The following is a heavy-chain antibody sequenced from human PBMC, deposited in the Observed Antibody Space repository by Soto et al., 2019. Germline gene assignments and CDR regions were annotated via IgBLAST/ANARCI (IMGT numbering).Heavy chain of an antibody. V-gene: IGHV1-18*04. CDR3: ARGLTGTTYRDYYGMDV. J-gene: IGHJ6*02. CDR2: ISAYNGNT. CDR1: GYTFTSYG. D-gene: IGHD1-7*01. Sequence: ASVKVSCKASGYTFTSYGISWVRQAPGQGLEWMGWISAYNGNTSYAQKLQGRVTMTTDTSTSTAYMELRSLRSDDTAVYYCARGLTGTTYRDYYGMDVWGQGTTVTVSS.